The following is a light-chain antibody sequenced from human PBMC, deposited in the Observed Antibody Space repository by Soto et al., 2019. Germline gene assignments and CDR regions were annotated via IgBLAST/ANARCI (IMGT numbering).Light chain of an antibody. CDR2: DAS. V-gene: IGKV3-11*01. J-gene: IGKJ5*01. CDR1: QSVSSY. CDR3: QQYNNWPIT. Sequence: EIVLTQSPATLSLSPGERATLSYRASQSVSSYLAWYQQKPGQAPSLLIYDASNRATGIPARFSGSGSGTDFTLTISSLEPEDFAVYYCQQYNNWPITCGQGTRLEIK.